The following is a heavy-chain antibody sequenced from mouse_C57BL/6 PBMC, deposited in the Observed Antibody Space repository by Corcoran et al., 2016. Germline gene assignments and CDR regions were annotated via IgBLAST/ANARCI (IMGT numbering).Heavy chain of an antibody. CDR2: IYPRSGNT. J-gene: IGHJ1*03. CDR1: GYTFTSYG. D-gene: IGHD2-12*01. V-gene: IGHV1-81*01. Sequence: QVQLQQSGAELARPGASVKLSCKASGYTFTSYGISWVKQRTGQGLEWIGEIYPRSGNTYYNEKFKGKATLTADKSSSTAYMELRSLTSEDSAVYFCARLRREEYFDVWGTGTTVTVSS. CDR3: ARLRREEYFDV.